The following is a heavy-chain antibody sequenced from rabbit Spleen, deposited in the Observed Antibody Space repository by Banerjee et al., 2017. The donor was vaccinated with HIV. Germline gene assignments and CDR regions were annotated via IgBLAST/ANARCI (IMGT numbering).Heavy chain of an antibody. CDR3: ARDLVAVIGWNFNL. V-gene: IGHV1S45*01. Sequence: QDQLEESGGGLVKPEGSLTLTCKASGFSFSDRDVMCWVRQAPGKGLEWIACINTATAKAVYATWAKGRFTISRTSSTTVTLRMTSLTAADTATYFCARDLVAVIGWNFNLWGPGTLVTVS. CDR1: GFSFSDRDV. J-gene: IGHJ4*01. D-gene: IGHD1-1*01. CDR2: INTATAKA.